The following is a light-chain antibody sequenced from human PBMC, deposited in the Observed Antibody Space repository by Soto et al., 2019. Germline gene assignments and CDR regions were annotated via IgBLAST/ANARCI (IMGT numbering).Light chain of an antibody. CDR1: SSDVGTYNL. Sequence: QSVLTQPASVSGSPGQSITISCTGTSSDVGTYNLVSWYQQHPGRAPKLIIYEVDSRTSGISDRFSGSKSGNTASLTISGLQPEDEADYYCSSFTNTNSLEDWVFGGGTKL. V-gene: IGLV2-14*02. CDR2: EVD. CDR3: SSFTNTNSLEDWV. J-gene: IGLJ3*02.